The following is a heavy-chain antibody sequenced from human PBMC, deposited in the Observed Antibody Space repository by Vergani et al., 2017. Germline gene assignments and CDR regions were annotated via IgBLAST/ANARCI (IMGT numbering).Heavy chain of an antibody. Sequence: EVQLVESGGGVVRPGGSLRLSCAASGFTFDDYGMSWVRQAPGKGLEWVSGINWNGGSTGYADSVKGRFTISRDNAKNSLYLQMNSLRAEDTALYYCARDXTDGYVPSYYGMDVWGQGTTVTVSS. V-gene: IGHV3-20*04. D-gene: IGHD5-24*01. CDR1: GFTFDDYG. CDR2: INWNGGST. J-gene: IGHJ6*02. CDR3: ARDXTDGYVPSYYGMDV.